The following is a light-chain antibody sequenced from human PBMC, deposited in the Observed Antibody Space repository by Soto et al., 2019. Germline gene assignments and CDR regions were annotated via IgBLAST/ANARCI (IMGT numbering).Light chain of an antibody. V-gene: IGKV3-15*01. Sequence: EIVMTQSPATLSVSPGERATLSCRASQSVSSNLAWSQQKPGQAPRLLIYHASTRATGIPARFSGSGSGTESTLTISSLQSEDFAVYYCQQYNKWPLTFGGGTKVEIK. J-gene: IGKJ4*01. CDR1: QSVSSN. CDR2: HAS. CDR3: QQYNKWPLT.